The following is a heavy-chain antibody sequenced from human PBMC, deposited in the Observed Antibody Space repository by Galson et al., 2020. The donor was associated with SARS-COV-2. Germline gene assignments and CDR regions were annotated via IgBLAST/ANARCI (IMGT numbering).Heavy chain of an antibody. V-gene: IGHV3-23*01. J-gene: IGHJ4*02. D-gene: IGHD3-9*01. CDR3: AKHLRYFDGGGGGVDY. CDR2: ISGSGGST. Sequence: GESLKISCAASGFTFANFAMSWVRQAPGKGLEWVSFISGSGGSTYYADSVKGRFTISRDNSKNTLYLQMNTLRAEDTAVYYCAKHLRYFDGGGGGVDYWGQGTLVTVSS. CDR1: GFTFANFA.